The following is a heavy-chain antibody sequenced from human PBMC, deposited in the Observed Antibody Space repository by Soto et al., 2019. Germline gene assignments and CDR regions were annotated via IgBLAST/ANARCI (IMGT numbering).Heavy chain of an antibody. CDR3: ARSVAVPGAHIDY. CDR1: GGSISGSY. V-gene: IGHV4-59*01. Sequence: SETLSLTCSVSGGSISGSYWSWIRESPGKGLEWLGYVYYTGSTNYSPSLRSRVSISVDTSKNEFSLRLSSVTAADTAVYFCARSVAVPGAHIDYWGQGTQVTVSS. J-gene: IGHJ4*02. CDR2: VYYTGST. D-gene: IGHD6-19*01.